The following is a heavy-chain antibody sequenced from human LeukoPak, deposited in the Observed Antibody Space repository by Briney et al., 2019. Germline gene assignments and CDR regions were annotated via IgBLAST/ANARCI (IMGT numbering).Heavy chain of an antibody. CDR2: ISYGGSNK. J-gene: IGHJ5*02. D-gene: IGHD3-10*01. Sequence: GGSLRLSCAASGFTFSSYAMHWVRQAPGKGLEWVAVISYGGSNKYYADSVKGRFTISRDNSKNTLYLQMNSLRAEDTAVYYCARVFYGSGSYSKPNWFDPWGQGTLVTVSS. V-gene: IGHV3-30-3*01. CDR3: ARVFYGSGSYSKPNWFDP. CDR1: GFTFSSYA.